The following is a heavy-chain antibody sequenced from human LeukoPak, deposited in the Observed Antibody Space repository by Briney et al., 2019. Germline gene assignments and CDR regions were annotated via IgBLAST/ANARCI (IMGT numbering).Heavy chain of an antibody. CDR1: GFTTSSYG. CDR2: IRYDGSVK. CDR3: AGSYSSMGYFDY. V-gene: IGHV3-30*02. D-gene: IGHD6-13*01. J-gene: IGHJ4*02. Sequence: PGGSLRLSCAASGFTTSSYGMHWVRQAPGKGLEWEAFIRYDGSVKYYADSVRGRFTISRDISKNTLYLQVYSLRADDTAVYYCAGSYSSMGYFDYWGQETLVTVSS.